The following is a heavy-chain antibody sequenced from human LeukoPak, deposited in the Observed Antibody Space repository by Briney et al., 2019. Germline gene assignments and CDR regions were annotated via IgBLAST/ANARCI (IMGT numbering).Heavy chain of an antibody. V-gene: IGHV5-10-1*01. CDR1: GYSFTSYW. Sequence: GESLKISCKGSGYSFTSYWISWVRQMPGKGLEWMGRIDPSDSYPNYSPSFQGHVTISADKSISTAYLQWSSLKASDTAMYYCARTYYYDSSGLVPGYWGQGTLVTVSS. D-gene: IGHD3-22*01. J-gene: IGHJ4*02. CDR3: ARTYYYDSSGLVPGY. CDR2: IDPSDSYP.